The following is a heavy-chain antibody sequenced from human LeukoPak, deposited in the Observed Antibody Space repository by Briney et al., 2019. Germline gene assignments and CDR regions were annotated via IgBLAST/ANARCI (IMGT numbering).Heavy chain of an antibody. CDR2: FSATDGSA. V-gene: IGHV3-23*01. Sequence: GGSLRLSCAASGFTVSSYGMTWVRQAPGKGLEWVSAFSATDGSAQYAESVKGRFTISRDNSKNSLYLQVNSLRDEDTAVYYCAKARIASAGTGAFDVWGQGTMVTVSS. J-gene: IGHJ3*01. CDR3: AKARIASAGTGAFDV. D-gene: IGHD6-13*01. CDR1: GFTVSSYG.